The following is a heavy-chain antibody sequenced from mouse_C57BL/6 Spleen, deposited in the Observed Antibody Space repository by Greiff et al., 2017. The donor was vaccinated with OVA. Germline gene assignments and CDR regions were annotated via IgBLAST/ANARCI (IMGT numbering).Heavy chain of an antibody. J-gene: IGHJ2*01. CDR1: GFTFSSSG. D-gene: IGHD2-3*01. Sequence: EVQGVESGGDLVKPGGSLKLSCAASGFTFSSSGLSWVRQTPDKRLEWVATICRGGSYPYYPDSVKGPFTLSRDNAKNTLYLQMRSLKSEDTAMDYCAREDGYRFYFDDWGKGTTLTVSS. V-gene: IGHV5-6*01. CDR2: ICRGGSYP. CDR3: AREDGYRFYFDD.